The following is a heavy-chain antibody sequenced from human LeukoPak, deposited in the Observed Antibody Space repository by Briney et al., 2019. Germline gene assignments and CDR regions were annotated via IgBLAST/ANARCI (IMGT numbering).Heavy chain of an antibody. CDR3: ARGYKPASGKDGAFDI. CDR1: SDSITNYY. Sequence: SETLSLICSVSSDSITNYYWSWLRQPAGKGLEWIGRIYSSGSTDYNPSLKSRVSMSVDTSKNQFSLKLTSVTAADTALYYCARGYKPASGKDGAFDIWGQGTMVTVSS. J-gene: IGHJ3*02. D-gene: IGHD6-13*01. CDR2: IYSSGST. V-gene: IGHV4-4*07.